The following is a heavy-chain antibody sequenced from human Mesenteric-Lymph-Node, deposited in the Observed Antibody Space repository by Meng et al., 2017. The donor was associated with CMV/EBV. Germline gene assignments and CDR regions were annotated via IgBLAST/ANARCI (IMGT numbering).Heavy chain of an antibody. Sequence: LCCAATGFNFSNYGTHWVRQAPGKGLELVALVSYDGSNAYYADSVRGRFTISRDNSKNTVFLQMSSLRDEDTAMYYCAKQLYGIDYWGQGALVTVSS. CDR1: GFNFSNYG. V-gene: IGHV3-30*18. D-gene: IGHD1-1*01. CDR3: AKQLYGIDY. CDR2: VSYDGSNA. J-gene: IGHJ4*02.